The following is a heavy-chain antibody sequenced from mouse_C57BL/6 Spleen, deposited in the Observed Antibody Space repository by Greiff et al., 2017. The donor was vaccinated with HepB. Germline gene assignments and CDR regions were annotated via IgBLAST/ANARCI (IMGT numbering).Heavy chain of an antibody. CDR3: AREGIYYGSLYYAMDY. CDR1: GYSITSGYY. Sequence: DVKLVESGPGLVKPSQSLSLTCSVTGYSITSGYYWNWIRQFPGNKLEWMGYISYDGSNNYNPSLKNRISITRDTSKNQFFLKLNSVTTEDTATYYCAREGIYYGSLYYAMDYWGQGTSVTVSS. V-gene: IGHV3-6*01. CDR2: ISYDGSN. J-gene: IGHJ4*01. D-gene: IGHD1-1*01.